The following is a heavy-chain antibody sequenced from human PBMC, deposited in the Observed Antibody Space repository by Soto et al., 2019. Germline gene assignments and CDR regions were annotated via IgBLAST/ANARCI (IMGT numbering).Heavy chain of an antibody. Sequence: GSVKVSCKSSGYTFPSYGISWVRPAPGQGPEWMGWISAYNGNTNYAQKLQGRVTMTTDTSTSTADMELRSLRPDDTAVYYCAREASITGTFDYWGQGTLVTVSS. CDR1: GYTFPSYG. CDR3: AREASITGTFDY. J-gene: IGHJ4*02. CDR2: ISAYNGNT. V-gene: IGHV1-18*01. D-gene: IGHD1-20*01.